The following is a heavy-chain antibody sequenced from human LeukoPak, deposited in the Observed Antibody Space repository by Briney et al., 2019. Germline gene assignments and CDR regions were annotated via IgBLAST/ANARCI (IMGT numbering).Heavy chain of an antibody. CDR3: ARQYGYSYGNFDY. J-gene: IGHJ4*02. V-gene: IGHV4-39*01. Sequence: SETLSLTCTVSGGSISSSSYYWGWIRQPPGKGLEWIGSIYYSGSTYYNSSLKSRVTISVDTSKKQFSLKLSSVTAADTAVYYCARQYGYSYGNFDYWGQGTLVTVSS. D-gene: IGHD5-18*01. CDR2: IYYSGST. CDR1: GGSISSSSYY.